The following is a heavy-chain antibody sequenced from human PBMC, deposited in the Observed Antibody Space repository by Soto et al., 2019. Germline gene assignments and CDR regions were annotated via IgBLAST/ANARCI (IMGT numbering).Heavy chain of an antibody. J-gene: IGHJ3*02. D-gene: IGHD3-9*01. V-gene: IGHV1-8*01. Sequence: ASVKVSGKASGYTFTSYDINWVRQATGQGLEWMGWMNPNSGNTGYAQKFQGRVTMTRNTSISTAYMELSSLRSEDTAVYYCARDGGYFDWLTIWGQGTMVTVSS. CDR2: MNPNSGNT. CDR3: ARDGGYFDWLTI. CDR1: GYTFTSYD.